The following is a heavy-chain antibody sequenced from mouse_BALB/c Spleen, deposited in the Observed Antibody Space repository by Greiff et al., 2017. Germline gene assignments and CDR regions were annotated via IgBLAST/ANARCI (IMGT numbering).Heavy chain of an antibody. CDR2: IYPGDGDT. J-gene: IGHJ1*01. Sequence: GQLLQSGAELARPGASVKLSCKASGYTFTSYWMQWVKQRPGQGLEWIGAIYPGDGDTRYTQKFKGKATLTADKSSSTAYMQLSSLASEDSAVYYCARAGNWDYWYFDFWGAGTTVTVSS. CDR1: GYTFTSYW. V-gene: IGHV1-87*01. D-gene: IGHD4-1*01. CDR3: ARAGNWDYWYFDF.